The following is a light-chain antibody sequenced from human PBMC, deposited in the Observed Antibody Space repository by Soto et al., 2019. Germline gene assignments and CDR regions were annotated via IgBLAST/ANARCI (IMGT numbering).Light chain of an antibody. J-gene: IGLJ1*01. Sequence: QSVLTQPASVSGSPGQSITISCTGTSSDVGGYNYVSWYQHHPGKAPKLMIYDVSNRPSGVSNRFSGSKSGNTASLIISGLQAEDEADYCCSSYTSSSTLSTDVFGTGTKVTVL. V-gene: IGLV2-14*03. CDR1: SSDVGGYNY. CDR2: DVS. CDR3: SSYTSSSTLSTDV.